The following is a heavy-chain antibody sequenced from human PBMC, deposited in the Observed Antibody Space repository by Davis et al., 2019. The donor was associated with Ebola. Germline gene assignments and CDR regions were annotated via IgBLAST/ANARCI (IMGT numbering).Heavy chain of an antibody. Sequence: PGGSLRLSCAASGFTFSSYAMSWVRQAPGKGLEWVSAISGSGGSTYYADSVKGRFTISRDNSKNTLYLQMNSLRAEDTAIYYCAKISCTSTSCYSGNYYYYYGVDVWGQGTTVTVSS. J-gene: IGHJ6*02. CDR1: GFTFSSYA. CDR3: AKISCTSTSCYSGNYYYYYGVDV. CDR2: ISGSGGST. V-gene: IGHV3-23*01. D-gene: IGHD2-2*01.